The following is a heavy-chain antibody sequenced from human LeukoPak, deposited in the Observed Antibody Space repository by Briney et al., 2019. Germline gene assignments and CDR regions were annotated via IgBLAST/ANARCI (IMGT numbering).Heavy chain of an antibody. D-gene: IGHD6-19*01. Sequence: TTSETLSLTCTVSGGSISSSSYYWGWIRQPPGKGLEWIASISYSGSTYYNPSLKSRVTISVDTSKNQFSLNLSSVTAADTAVYYCARRGAVSGRAFDTWGQGTMVTVSS. J-gene: IGHJ3*02. CDR1: GGSISSSSYY. CDR2: ISYSGST. V-gene: IGHV4-39*01. CDR3: ARRGAVSGRAFDT.